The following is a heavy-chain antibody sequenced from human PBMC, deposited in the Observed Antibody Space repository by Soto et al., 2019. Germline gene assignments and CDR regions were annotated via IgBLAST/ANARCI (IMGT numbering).Heavy chain of an antibody. D-gene: IGHD3-3*02. V-gene: IGHV3-33*01. CDR3: ARETYISYSMDV. Sequence: GGSLRLSCAASGFIFRNYAMHWVRQVPGKGPEWVALIWFDGSNEKYADSVKGRFTISRDNSKNTLYLQMSSVRAEDTAVYYCARETYISYSMDVWGQGTTVTVSS. CDR1: GFIFRNYA. CDR2: IWFDGSNE. J-gene: IGHJ6*02.